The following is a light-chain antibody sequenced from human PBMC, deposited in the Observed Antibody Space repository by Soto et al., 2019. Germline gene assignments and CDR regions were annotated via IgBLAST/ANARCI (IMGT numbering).Light chain of an antibody. V-gene: IGLV2-14*03. CDR2: DVT. CDR3: SSYTSYRIEV. J-gene: IGLJ1*01. CDR1: SSDIGGYNY. Sequence: QSALTQPASVSGAPGQSIAISCTGTSSDIGGYNYVSWYQQYPGKAPKLLIFDVTNRPSGVSDRFSGSKSGNTASLTISGLQAEDEADYYCSSYTSYRIEVFGIGTKLTVL.